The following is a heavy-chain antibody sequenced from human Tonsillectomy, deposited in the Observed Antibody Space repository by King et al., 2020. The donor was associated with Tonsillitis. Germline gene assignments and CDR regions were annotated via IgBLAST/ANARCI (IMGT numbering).Heavy chain of an antibody. CDR1: GFTFSSYA. D-gene: IGHD3-22*01. CDR2: ISGSGGST. CDR3: AKDRKGYYDSSGFAFDI. J-gene: IGHJ3*02. V-gene: IGHV3-23*04. Sequence: VQLVESGGGLVQPGGSLRLSCAASGFTFSSYAMSWVRQAPGKGLEWVSAISGSGGSTYYADSVKGRFTISRDNSKNTLYLQMNSLRAEDTAVYYCAKDRKGYYDSSGFAFDIWGQGTMVTVSS.